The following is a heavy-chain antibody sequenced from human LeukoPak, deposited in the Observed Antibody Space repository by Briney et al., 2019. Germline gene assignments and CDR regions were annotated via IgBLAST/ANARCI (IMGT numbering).Heavy chain of an antibody. V-gene: IGHV4-61*02. CDR2: IYTSGST. CDR3: ARDHGSSNWYYY. Sequence: SQTLSLTCTVSGGSISSGSYYWSWIRQPAGKGLEWIGRIYTSGSTSYNPSLKSRVTISVDTSKNQFSLKLSSVTAADTAVYYCARDHGSSNWYYYWGQGTLVTVSS. CDR1: GGSISSGSYY. D-gene: IGHD6-13*01. J-gene: IGHJ4*02.